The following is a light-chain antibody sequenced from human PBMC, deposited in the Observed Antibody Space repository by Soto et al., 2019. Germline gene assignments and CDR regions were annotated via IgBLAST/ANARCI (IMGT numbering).Light chain of an antibody. J-gene: IGLJ1*01. V-gene: IGLV2-14*03. Sequence: QSVLTQPASLFGSPGQSITIYCTGTSSDIGGYNYVSWYQKHPGEAPKLVIYGVSNRPSWVSNRFSGSKFDNTDSLTSSGLQADDEADDYCSSYTITSAPVFGTGTKLTVL. CDR1: SSDIGGYNY. CDR2: GVS. CDR3: SSYTITSAPV.